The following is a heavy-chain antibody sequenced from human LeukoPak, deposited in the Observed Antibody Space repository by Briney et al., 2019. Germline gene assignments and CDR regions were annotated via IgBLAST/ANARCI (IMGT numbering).Heavy chain of an antibody. J-gene: IGHJ4*02. D-gene: IGHD3-10*01. CDR2: ISAYNGNT. CDR1: GYTFTSYG. Sequence: GASVKVSCKASGYTFTSYGISWVRQAPGQGLEWMGWISAYNGNTNYAQKLQGRVTMTTDTSTSTAYMELRSLRSDDTAVYYCARDSRLGSGSPYYFDYWGQGTLVTASS. CDR3: ARDSRLGSGSPYYFDY. V-gene: IGHV1-18*01.